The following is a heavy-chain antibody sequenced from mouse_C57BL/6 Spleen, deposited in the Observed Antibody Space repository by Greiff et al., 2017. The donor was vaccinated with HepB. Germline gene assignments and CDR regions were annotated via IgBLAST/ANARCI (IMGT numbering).Heavy chain of an antibody. D-gene: IGHD3-1*01. CDR1: GFNIKDDY. CDR2: IDPENGDT. V-gene: IGHV14-4*01. J-gene: IGHJ2*01. CDR3: TTWGYGY. Sequence: VQLQQSGAELVRPGASVKLSCTASGFNIKDDYMHWVKQRPEQGLEWIGWIDPENGDTEYASKFQGKATITADTSSNTAYLQLSSLTSEDTAVYYWTTWGYGYWGQGTTLTVSS.